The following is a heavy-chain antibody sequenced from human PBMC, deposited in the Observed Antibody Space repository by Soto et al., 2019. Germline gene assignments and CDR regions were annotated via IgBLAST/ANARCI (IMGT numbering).Heavy chain of an antibody. D-gene: IGHD5-18*01. V-gene: IGHV3-30*18. J-gene: IGHJ4*02. Sequence: QVQLVESGGGVVQPGRPLRLSCAASGFTFSNYGIHWVRQAPGKGLEGVAVISYDGSNKYYADSVKGRFTISRDNSKNTLYLQMNSLRAEDTAVYYCAKQEGVGYNYGHFDYWGQGTLVTVSS. CDR3: AKQEGVGYNYGHFDY. CDR1: GFTFSNYG. CDR2: ISYDGSNK.